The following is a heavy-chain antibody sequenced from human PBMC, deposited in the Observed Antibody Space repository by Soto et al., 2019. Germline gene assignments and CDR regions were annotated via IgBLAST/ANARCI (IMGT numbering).Heavy chain of an antibody. Sequence: AAVKVSCKASGYTFTSYDIYWVRQATGQGLEWMGWMNPNTGNSGYAQKFQGRVTVTSDTSINTVHMELSSLRSEDTAVYYCARRAETNGWNGFGADKYYFDFWGQGTLVTVSS. CDR3: ARRAETNGWNGFGADKYYFDF. D-gene: IGHD1-1*01. CDR2: MNPNTGNS. J-gene: IGHJ4*02. CDR1: GYTFTSYD. V-gene: IGHV1-8*01.